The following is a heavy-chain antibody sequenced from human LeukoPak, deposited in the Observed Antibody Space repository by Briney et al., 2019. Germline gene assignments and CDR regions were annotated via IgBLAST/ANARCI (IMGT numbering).Heavy chain of an antibody. J-gene: IGHJ4*02. V-gene: IGHV3-53*01. CDR2: IYSGGST. Sequence: GGSLRLSCAASAFTVSSNFLSWVRQAPGKGLEWLSLIYSGGSTDYTDSVKGRFTISRDNSKNTLYLQMNSLRAEDTAVYYCARRAGGYSHPYDYWGQGTLVTVSS. D-gene: IGHD4-23*01. CDR3: ARRAGGYSHPYDY. CDR1: AFTVSSNF.